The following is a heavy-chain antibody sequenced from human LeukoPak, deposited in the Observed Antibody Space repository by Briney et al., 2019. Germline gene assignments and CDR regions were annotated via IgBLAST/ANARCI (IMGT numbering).Heavy chain of an antibody. D-gene: IGHD1-26*01. V-gene: IGHV4-61*05. CDR3: ARYIVSYPHDAFDI. CDR2: IYYSGST. Sequence: SETLSLTCAVSGGSISSNKYSWNWIRQPPGKGLEWIGNIYYSGSTQYNPSLKSRVTLSIDTSKNQFSLKLSSVTAADTAMYYCARYIVSYPHDAFDIWGQGTMVTVSS. J-gene: IGHJ3*02. CDR1: GGSISSNKYS.